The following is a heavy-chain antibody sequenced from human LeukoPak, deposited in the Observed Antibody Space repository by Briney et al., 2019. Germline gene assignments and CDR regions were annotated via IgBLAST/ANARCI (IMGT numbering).Heavy chain of an antibody. J-gene: IGHJ4*02. V-gene: IGHV3-23*01. CDR3: AKMTPVTSFQLLVLDS. Sequence: PGGSLRLSCAASGFSFSSNGMSWVRQAPGKGLEWVSGITGSGGRTYYADSVKGRFTISRDNSKNTLSLQMNSLRAEDTAVYYCAKMTPVTSFQLLVLDSWGPGTLVTISS. CDR2: ITGSGGRT. D-gene: IGHD4-11*01. CDR1: GFSFSSNG.